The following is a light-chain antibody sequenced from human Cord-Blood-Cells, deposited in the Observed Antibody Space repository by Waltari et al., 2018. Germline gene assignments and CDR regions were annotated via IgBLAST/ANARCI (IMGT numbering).Light chain of an antibody. CDR3: SSYTSSSTHVV. CDR2: AVS. CDR1: SSDVGGYNY. Sequence: QSALTQPASVSGSPGQSITISCTGTSSDVGGYNYVPWYQQHPGKAPKLMIYAVSNRPSGVSHRFSGSKSGNTASLTISGLQAEDEADYYCSSYTSSSTHVVFGGGTKLTVL. V-gene: IGLV2-14*01. J-gene: IGLJ2*01.